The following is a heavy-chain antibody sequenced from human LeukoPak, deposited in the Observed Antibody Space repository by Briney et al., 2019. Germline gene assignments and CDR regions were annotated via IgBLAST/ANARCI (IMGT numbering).Heavy chain of an antibody. CDR1: GGSISSYY. CDR3: ARPSRQLGTIVFPWFDP. Sequence: SETLSLTCTVSGGSISSYYWSWIRQPPGKGLEWIGYIYYSGSTNYNPSLKSRVTISVDTSKNQFSLKLSSVTAADTAVYYCARPSRQLGTIVFPWFDPWGQGTLVTVSS. D-gene: IGHD1-1*01. CDR2: IYYSGST. J-gene: IGHJ5*02. V-gene: IGHV4-59*01.